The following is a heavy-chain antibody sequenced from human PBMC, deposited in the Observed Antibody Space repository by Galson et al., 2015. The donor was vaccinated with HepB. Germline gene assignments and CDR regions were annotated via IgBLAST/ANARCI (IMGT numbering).Heavy chain of an antibody. Sequence: SLRLSCAASGFTFSSYAMSWVRQAPGKGLEWVSAISGSGGSTYYADSVKGRFTIPRDNSKNTLYLQMNSLRAEDTAVYYCAKGGPLWFGEPSPFDIWGQGTMVTVSS. D-gene: IGHD3-10*01. V-gene: IGHV3-23*01. CDR3: AKGGPLWFGEPSPFDI. CDR1: GFTFSSYA. J-gene: IGHJ3*02. CDR2: ISGSGGST.